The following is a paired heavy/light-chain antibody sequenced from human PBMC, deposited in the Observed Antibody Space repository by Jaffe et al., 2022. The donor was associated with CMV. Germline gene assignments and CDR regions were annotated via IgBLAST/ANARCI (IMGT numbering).Light chain of an antibody. Sequence: DIQMTQSPSTLSASVGDRVTITCRASQSISWWLAWYQQKPGKAPKLLISKASSLVSGVPSRFSGSGSGTEFTLTISSLQPDDLATYYCQQYNSFARSFGQGTKVEIK. CDR2: KAS. V-gene: IGKV1-5*03. J-gene: IGKJ1*01. CDR1: QSISWW. CDR3: QQYNSFARS.
Heavy chain of an antibody. CDR1: GFNFKDYV. V-gene: IGHV3-9*01. CDR3: AVLSGELGANAFDH. J-gene: IGHJ4*02. Sequence: EVQLVESGGDFVQPGRSLRLSCAASGFNFKDYVLHWVRQAPGKGLEWVSSVTWNGDRKAYADSVKGRFTISRDNTKNSLYLEMNALRAEDTALYYCAVLSGELGANAFDHWGQGTLVTVSS. D-gene: IGHD1-26*01. CDR2: VTWNGDRK.